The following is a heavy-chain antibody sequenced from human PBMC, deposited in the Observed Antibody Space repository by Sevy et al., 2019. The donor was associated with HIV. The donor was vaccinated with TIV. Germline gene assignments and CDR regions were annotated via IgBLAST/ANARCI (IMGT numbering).Heavy chain of an antibody. V-gene: IGHV4-59*01. CDR3: ARDSGSPRFDP. J-gene: IGHJ5*02. CDR1: GGSISSYY. D-gene: IGHD1-26*01. CDR2: IYYSGST. Sequence: SETLSLTCTVSGGSISSYYWSWIRQPPGKGLEWIGYIYYSGSTNYNPSLKSRVTMSVDTSKNQFSLKLSSVTAADTAVYYCARDSGSPRFDPWGQGTLVTASS.